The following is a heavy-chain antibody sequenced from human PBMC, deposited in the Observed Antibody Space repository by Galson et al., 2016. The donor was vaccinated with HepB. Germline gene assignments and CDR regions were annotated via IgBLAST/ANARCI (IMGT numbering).Heavy chain of an antibody. CDR3: AKVVGTATYGYLQY. D-gene: IGHD1-26*01. Sequence: LRLSCAASGFSFSSYAMSRVRQGPGKGLEWVSAIDTSAGSTYYADSVQGRFTISRDNSKNTLYLQVNSLRVEDTAVYYCAKVVGTATYGYLQYWGQGTLVSVSS. J-gene: IGHJ1*01. CDR2: IDTSAGST. V-gene: IGHV3-23*01. CDR1: GFSFSSYA.